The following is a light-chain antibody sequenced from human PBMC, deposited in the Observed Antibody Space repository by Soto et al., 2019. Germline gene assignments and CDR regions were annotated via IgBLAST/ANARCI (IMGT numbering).Light chain of an antibody. CDR2: GAS. V-gene: IGKV3-20*01. CDR3: QQFTWSPT. Sequence: EIVLTQSPGTLSLSPGERATLSCRASQSVTSSYLAWYQHKPGQAPRLLFYGASSRATGIPDRFSGSGSGTDSTLTISRLEPEDFAVYYCQQFTWSPTLGGGTKVEIK. CDR1: QSVTSSY. J-gene: IGKJ4*01.